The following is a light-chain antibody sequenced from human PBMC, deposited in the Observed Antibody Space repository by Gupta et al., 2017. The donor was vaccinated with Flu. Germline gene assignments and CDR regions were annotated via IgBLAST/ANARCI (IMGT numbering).Light chain of an antibody. J-gene: IGKJ1*01. Sequence: GERATLSCSASERVTSNLAWYQQRPGQAPRLLIYGASTRATGIPLRFSGSETGTEFTLTISSLQSADSAVYFCHQYNKWPWTFGHGTKVEIK. V-gene: IGKV3-15*01. CDR1: ERVTSN. CDR2: GAS. CDR3: HQYNKWPWT.